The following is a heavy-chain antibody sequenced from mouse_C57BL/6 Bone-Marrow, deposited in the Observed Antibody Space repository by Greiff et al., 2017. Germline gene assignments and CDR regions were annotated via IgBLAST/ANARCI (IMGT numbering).Heavy chain of an antibody. Sequence: QVQLQQSGAELVRPGTSVKMSCKASGYTFTNYWIGWAKQRPGHGLEWIGEIYPGGGYTNYNENFKGKATLTADKSSSTAYLQFSSLTSEDTAIYYCARGVPYYAMDYWGQGTSGTVSS. CDR2: IYPGGGYT. CDR3: ARGVPYYAMDY. CDR1: GYTFTNYW. V-gene: IGHV1-63*01. J-gene: IGHJ4*01.